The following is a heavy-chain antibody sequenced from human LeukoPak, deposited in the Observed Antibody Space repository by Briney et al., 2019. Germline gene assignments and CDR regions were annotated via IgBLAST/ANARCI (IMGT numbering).Heavy chain of an antibody. D-gene: IGHD2-15*01. CDR1: GYSISSGYY. Sequence: SETLSLTCTVSGYSISSGYYWGWIRQPPGKGLEWIGSIYHSGRTFYNPSLKSRVTISVDTSKNQFSLKLSSVTAADTAVYYCACNYYYYYMDVWGKGTTVTVSS. V-gene: IGHV4-38-2*02. CDR3: ACNYYYYYMDV. J-gene: IGHJ6*03. CDR2: IYHSGRT.